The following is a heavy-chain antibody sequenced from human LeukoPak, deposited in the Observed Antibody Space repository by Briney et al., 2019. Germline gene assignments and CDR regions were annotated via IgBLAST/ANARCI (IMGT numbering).Heavy chain of an antibody. CDR3: AKVGVITFGGVGNWFDP. CDR1: GFTFSSYA. D-gene: IGHD3-16*01. CDR2: ISGSGGST. Sequence: GGSLRLSCAASGFTFSSYAMSWVRQAPGKGLEWVSAISGSGGSTYYADPVKGRFTISRDNSKNTLYLQMNSLRAEDTAVYYCAKVGVITFGGVGNWFDPWGQGTLVTVSS. J-gene: IGHJ5*02. V-gene: IGHV3-23*01.